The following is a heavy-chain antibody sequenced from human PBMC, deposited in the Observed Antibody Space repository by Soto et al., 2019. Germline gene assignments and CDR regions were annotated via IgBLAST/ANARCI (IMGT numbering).Heavy chain of an antibody. D-gene: IGHD6-13*01. J-gene: IGHJ3*02. CDR2: ISAYNGNT. CDR1: GYTFTSYG. Sequence: AAVKVSCKASGYTFTSYGISWVRQAPGQGXEWMGWISAYNGNTNYAQKLQGRVTMTTDTSTSTAYMELRSLRSDDTAVYYCARDLGPGGIAAAGTEAFDIWGQGTMVTVSS. V-gene: IGHV1-18*04. CDR3: ARDLGPGGIAAAGTEAFDI.